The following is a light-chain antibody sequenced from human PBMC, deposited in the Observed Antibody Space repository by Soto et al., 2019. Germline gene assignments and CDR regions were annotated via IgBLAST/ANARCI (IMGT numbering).Light chain of an antibody. Sequence: QSVLTQPASVSAAPGQKVTISCSGSRSNIGNNYVSWYQHLPGTAPKLVIYDNNKRPSGIPDRFSASKSGTSATLGITGLQTGDEADYYCGAWDSSLSAVVFGGGTQLTVL. V-gene: IGLV1-51*01. CDR2: DNN. J-gene: IGLJ7*01. CDR1: RSNIGNNY. CDR3: GAWDSSLSAVV.